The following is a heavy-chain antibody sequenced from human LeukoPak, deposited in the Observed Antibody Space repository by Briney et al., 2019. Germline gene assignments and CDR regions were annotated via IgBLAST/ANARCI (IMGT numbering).Heavy chain of an antibody. Sequence: ASVKVSCKASGYTFTSYGISWVRQAPGQGLEWMGWISAYNGITNYAQKLQGRVTMTTDTSTSTAYMELRSLRSDDTAVYYCARVITMLRGVIPNWFGPWGQGTLVTVSS. J-gene: IGHJ5*02. CDR3: ARVITMLRGVIPNWFGP. CDR1: GYTFTSYG. V-gene: IGHV1-18*01. CDR2: ISAYNGIT. D-gene: IGHD3-10*01.